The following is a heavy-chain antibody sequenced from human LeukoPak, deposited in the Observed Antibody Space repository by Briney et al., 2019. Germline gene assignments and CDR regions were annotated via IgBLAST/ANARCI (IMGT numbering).Heavy chain of an antibody. CDR2: INWNGGST. V-gene: IGHV3-20*04. CDR1: GFTFDDYG. D-gene: IGHD3-16*02. CDR3: ARGYYDYVWGSYRYSGVDYFDY. Sequence: PGGSLRLSCEASGFTFDDYGMSWVRQAPGKGLEWVSGINWNGGSTGYADSVKGRFTISRDNAKNSLYLQMNSLRAEDTALYYCARGYYDYVWGSYRYSGVDYFDYWGQRTLVTVSS. J-gene: IGHJ4*02.